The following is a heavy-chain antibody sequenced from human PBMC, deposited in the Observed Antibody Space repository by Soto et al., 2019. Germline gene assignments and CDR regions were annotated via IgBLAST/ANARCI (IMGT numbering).Heavy chain of an antibody. J-gene: IGHJ4*02. CDR1: GGSISSGGYY. V-gene: IGHV4-31*03. D-gene: IGHD3-10*01. CDR3: ARDPAGSGSYWDY. Sequence: QVQLQESGPGLVKPSQTLSLTCTVSGGSISSGGYYWSWIRQHPGKGLEWIGYIYYSGSTYYTPSLKSRVTISVDPSKNQFSLKLSSVTAADTAMYYCARDPAGSGSYWDYWGQGTLVTVSS. CDR2: IYYSGST.